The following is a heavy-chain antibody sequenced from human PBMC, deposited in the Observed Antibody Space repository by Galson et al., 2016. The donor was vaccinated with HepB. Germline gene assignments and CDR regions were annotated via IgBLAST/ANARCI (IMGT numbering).Heavy chain of an antibody. CDR1: GYTFTNYG. D-gene: IGHD3-3*01. CDR3: ARDLENYDFWSGYYKCLDY. CDR2: ISAYNGNT. V-gene: IGHV1-18*01. Sequence: VKVSCKASGYTFTNYGINWVRQAPGQGLEWMGWISAYNGNTVYAQKLQGRVTMTTDTSTSTAYMELRSLRSDDTAVYYCARDLENYDFWSGYYKCLDYWGQGTLVTVSS. J-gene: IGHJ4*02.